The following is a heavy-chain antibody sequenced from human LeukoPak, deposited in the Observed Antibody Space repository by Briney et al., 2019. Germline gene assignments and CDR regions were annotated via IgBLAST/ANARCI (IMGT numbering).Heavy chain of an antibody. J-gene: IGHJ5*02. D-gene: IGHD3-22*01. CDR3: ARADYYDSSGYYGWFDP. Sequence: SVKVSCKASGGTFSSYAISWVRQAPGQGLEWMGGIIPIFGTANYAQKFQGRVTITTDESTSTAYMELSSLRSEDTAVYYWARADYYDSSGYYGWFDPWGQGTLVTVSS. CDR2: IIPIFGTA. V-gene: IGHV1-69*05. CDR1: GGTFSSYA.